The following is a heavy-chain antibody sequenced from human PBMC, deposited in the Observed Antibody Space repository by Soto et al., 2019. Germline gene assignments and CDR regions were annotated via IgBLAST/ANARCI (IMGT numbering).Heavy chain of an antibody. V-gene: IGHV3-30*03. Sequence: GGSLRLSCAASGFTFSSYGMHWVRQPPGKGLEWVAVISYDGSNKYYADSVKGRFTISRDNSKNTLYLQMNSLRAEDTAVYYCAATPYSSCLPYYWGQGTLVTVSS. CDR2: ISYDGSNK. D-gene: IGHD6-19*01. J-gene: IGHJ4*02. CDR1: GFTFSSYG. CDR3: AATPYSSCLPYY.